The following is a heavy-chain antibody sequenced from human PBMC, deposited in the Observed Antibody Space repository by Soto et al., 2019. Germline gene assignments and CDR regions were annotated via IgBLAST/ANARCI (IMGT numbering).Heavy chain of an antibody. Sequence: GGSLRLSCAASGFTFSSYWMSWVRQAPGKGLEWVANIKQDGSEKYYVDSVKGRFTISRDNAKNSLYLQMNSLRAEDTAVYYCARAVLHYAYESSGYSQSFDSWGQGTLVTVSS. D-gene: IGHD3-22*01. J-gene: IGHJ4*02. V-gene: IGHV3-7*01. CDR3: ARAVLHYAYESSGYSQSFDS. CDR2: IKQDGSEK. CDR1: GFTFSSYW.